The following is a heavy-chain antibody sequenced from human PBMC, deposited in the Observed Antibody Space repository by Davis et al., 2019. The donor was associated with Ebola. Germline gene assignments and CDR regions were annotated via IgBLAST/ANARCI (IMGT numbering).Heavy chain of an antibody. CDR1: GGSISSYY. V-gene: IGHV4-59*01. CDR3: ARVMYDSSGYYSYDAFDI. Sequence: SETLSLTCTVSGGSISSYYWSWIRQPPGKGLEWIGEINHSGSTNYNPSLKSRVTISVDTSKNQFSLKLSSVTAADTAVYYCARVMYDSSGYYSYDAFDIWGQGTMVTVSS. J-gene: IGHJ3*02. CDR2: INHSGST. D-gene: IGHD3-22*01.